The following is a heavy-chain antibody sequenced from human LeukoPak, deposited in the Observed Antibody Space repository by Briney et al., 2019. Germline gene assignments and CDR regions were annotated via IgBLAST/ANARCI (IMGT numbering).Heavy chain of an antibody. J-gene: IGHJ4*02. CDR2: FDPEDGET. V-gene: IGHV1-24*01. CDR1: GYTLTELS. D-gene: IGHD3-22*01. CDR3: ATDDLVYDSSKAY. Sequence: ASVKVSCKVSGYTLTELSMHWVRQAPGKGLEWMGRFDPEDGETIYAQKFQGRVTMTEDTSTDTAYMELSSLRSGDTAVYYCATDDLVYDSSKAYWGQGTLVTVSS.